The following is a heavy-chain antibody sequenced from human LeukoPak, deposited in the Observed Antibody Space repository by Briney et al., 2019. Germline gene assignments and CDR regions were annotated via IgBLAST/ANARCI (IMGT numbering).Heavy chain of an antibody. V-gene: IGHV3-7*01. CDR2: IKEDGSEK. CDR3: ARGRSNYDSTGYSSFYY. Sequence: PGGSLRLSCAASGVTFSSYWMSWVRQAPGKGLEWVANIKEDGSEKYYVDSVKGRFTISRDNAKNSLYLQMNSLRAEDTAVYYCARGRSNYDSTGYSSFYYWGQGTLVTVSS. CDR1: GVTFSSYW. J-gene: IGHJ4*02. D-gene: IGHD3-22*01.